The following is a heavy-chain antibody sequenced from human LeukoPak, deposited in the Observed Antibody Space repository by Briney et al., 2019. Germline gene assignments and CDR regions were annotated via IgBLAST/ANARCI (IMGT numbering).Heavy chain of an antibody. Sequence: GGSLRLSCAASGLAFSSSAMNWVRQTPGKGLEWLSYSSASSSDVYYADSVKGRFTISRDNAKSSLYLQMNSLTAEDTAIYFCARGRDHAFDIWGQGTRVTVSS. CDR3: ARGRDHAFDI. CDR2: SSASSSDV. V-gene: IGHV3-48*01. CDR1: GLAFSSSA. J-gene: IGHJ3*02.